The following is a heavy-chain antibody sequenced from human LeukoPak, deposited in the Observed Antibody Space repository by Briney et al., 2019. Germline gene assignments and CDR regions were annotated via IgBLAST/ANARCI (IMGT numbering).Heavy chain of an antibody. V-gene: IGHV4-61*01. CDR1: GYSITSGYY. J-gene: IGHJ4*02. CDR2: IYYSGST. Sequence: SETLSLTCTVSGYSITSGYYWGWIRQPPGKGLEWIGYIYYSGSTNYNPSLKSRVTISVDTSKNQFSLKLSSVTAADTAVYYCARGPYVYYYDSSGYPFDYWGQGTLVTVSS. CDR3: ARGPYVYYYDSSGYPFDY. D-gene: IGHD3-22*01.